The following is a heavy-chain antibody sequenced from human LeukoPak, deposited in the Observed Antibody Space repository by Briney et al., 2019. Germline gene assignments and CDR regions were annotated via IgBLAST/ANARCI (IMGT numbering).Heavy chain of an antibody. D-gene: IGHD6-19*01. V-gene: IGHV5-51*01. CDR1: GYSFTNYW. CDR2: IYPGDSDT. Sequence: GESLKISCKGSGYSFTNYWSAWVRQMPGKGLEWMGIIYPGDSDTRYSPSFQGQVTISADKSISTAYLQWSSLKASDTAMYYCARLMTSIAVAGTNWFDPWGQGTLVTVSS. CDR3: ARLMTSIAVAGTNWFDP. J-gene: IGHJ5*02.